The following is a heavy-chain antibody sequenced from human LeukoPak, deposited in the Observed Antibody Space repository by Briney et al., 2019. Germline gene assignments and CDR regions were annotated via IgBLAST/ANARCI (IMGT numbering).Heavy chain of an antibody. J-gene: IGHJ5*02. Sequence: PSETLSLTCTVSGGSISSYYWSWIRQPPGKGLEWIGYIYYSGSTYYNPSLKSRVTISVDTSKNQFSLKLSSVTAADTAVFYCARGLRRRSMIVVPRRAHWFDPWGQGTLVTVSS. V-gene: IGHV4-59*12. CDR2: IYYSGST. CDR1: GGSISSYY. D-gene: IGHD3-22*01. CDR3: ARGLRRRSMIVVPRRAHWFDP.